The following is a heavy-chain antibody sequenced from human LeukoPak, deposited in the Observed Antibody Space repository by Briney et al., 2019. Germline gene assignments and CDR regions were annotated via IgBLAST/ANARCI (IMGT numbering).Heavy chain of an antibody. CDR3: ARDALDDYGDYVPDY. Sequence: ASVKVSCKASGYTFTGYYMHWVRQAPGQGLEWMGIINPSGGGTSYAQKFQGRVTMTRDTSTSTVYMELSSLRSEDTAVYYCARDALDDYGDYVPDYWGQGTLVTVSS. V-gene: IGHV1-46*01. CDR1: GYTFTGYY. J-gene: IGHJ4*02. CDR2: INPSGGGT. D-gene: IGHD4-17*01.